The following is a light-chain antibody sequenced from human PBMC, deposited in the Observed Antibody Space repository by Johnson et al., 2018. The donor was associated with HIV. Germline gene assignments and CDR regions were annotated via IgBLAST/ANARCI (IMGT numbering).Light chain of an antibody. CDR1: YSNIGNNY. CDR2: KND. CDR3: GTWNGSLSANYV. Sequence: VLTQPPSVSAAPGQKVTISCSGSYSNIGNNYVSWYQQLPGTAPKLLIYKNDKRPSGIPDRFSGSKSGTSATLGITGLQTGDEADYYCGTWNGSLSANYVFGSGTKVTVL. J-gene: IGLJ1*01. V-gene: IGLV1-51*02.